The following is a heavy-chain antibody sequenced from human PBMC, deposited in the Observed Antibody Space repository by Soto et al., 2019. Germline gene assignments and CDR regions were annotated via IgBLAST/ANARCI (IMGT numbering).Heavy chain of an antibody. CDR3: ARGSRTGYSSGWYRNWFDP. V-gene: IGHV1-3*01. CDR1: GYTFTSYA. CDR2: INAGNGNT. Sequence: ASVKVSCKASGYTFTSYAMHWVRQAPGQRLEWMGWINAGNGNTKYSQKFQGRVTITRDTSASTAYMELSSLRSEDTAVYYCARGSRTGYSSGWYRNWFDPSGQGTLVTVSS. D-gene: IGHD6-19*01. J-gene: IGHJ5*02.